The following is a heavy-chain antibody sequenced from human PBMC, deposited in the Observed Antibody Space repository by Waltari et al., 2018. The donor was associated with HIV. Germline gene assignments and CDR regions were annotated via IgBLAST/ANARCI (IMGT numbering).Heavy chain of an antibody. CDR3: AREATVAARGEIDY. J-gene: IGHJ4*02. Sequence: EVQLLESGGGLVQPGGSLGRSCAGAGIPFGGEFIAWARQPPGKGLEWVSTVSGSSGRTDHADSVKGRLIISRDIAKNMLYLEMNNLRAEDTAVYYCAREATVAARGEIDYWGQGTLVTVSS. V-gene: IGHV3-23*01. CDR2: VSGSSGRT. D-gene: IGHD6-19*01. CDR1: GIPFGGEF.